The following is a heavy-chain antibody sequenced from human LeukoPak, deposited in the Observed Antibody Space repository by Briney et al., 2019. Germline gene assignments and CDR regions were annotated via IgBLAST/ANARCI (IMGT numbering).Heavy chain of an antibody. J-gene: IGHJ4*02. CDR2: IIPIFGST. D-gene: IGHD3-9*01. V-gene: IGHV1-69*06. CDR1: GYTFTVYH. Sequence: ASVKVSCKASGYTFTVYHMHWVRQAPGQGLEWMGGIIPIFGSTNYAPNFQGRVAITADISTSTAYMELSNLRSEDTAVYYCARAPRYYGILTGYYPNYYFDYWGQGTLVTVSS. CDR3: ARAPRYYGILTGYYPNYYFDY.